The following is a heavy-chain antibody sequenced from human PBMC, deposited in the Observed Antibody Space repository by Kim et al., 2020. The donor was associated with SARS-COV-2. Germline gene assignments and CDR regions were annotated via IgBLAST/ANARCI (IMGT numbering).Heavy chain of an antibody. J-gene: IGHJ4*02. V-gene: IGHV4-4*02. CDR3: SGSSGWYRLDY. D-gene: IGHD6-19*01. Sequence: TYTPPLKSRVTISVDKSKNHFSLNLNSVTAADTAVYYCSGSSGWYRLDYWGQGTLVTVSS.